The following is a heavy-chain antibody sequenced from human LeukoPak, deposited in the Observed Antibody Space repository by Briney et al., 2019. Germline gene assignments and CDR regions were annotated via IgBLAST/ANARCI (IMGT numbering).Heavy chain of an antibody. J-gene: IGHJ4*02. Sequence: GGSLRLSCAASGFTFSSYSMNWVRQAPGRGLEWVSYISGSGSPIYYADSVKGRFTISRDNAKNSLYLQINSLRAEDTAVYYCARDLRDTMIDRGVFFDYWGQGTLVTVSS. CDR1: GFTFSSYS. CDR2: ISGSGSPI. CDR3: ARDLRDTMIDRGVFFDY. V-gene: IGHV3-48*01. D-gene: IGHD3-22*01.